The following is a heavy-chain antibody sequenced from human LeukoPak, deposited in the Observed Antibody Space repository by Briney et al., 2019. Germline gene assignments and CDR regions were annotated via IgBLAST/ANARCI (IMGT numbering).Heavy chain of an antibody. CDR2: INHSGSI. V-gene: IGHV4-34*01. Sequence: PSETLSLTCAVSGGSFSAYYWSLIRQPPGKGLEWIGEINHSGSINYNPSLKSRVTISVDTSKNQFSLKLSSVTAADTAVYYCASQHIVVVNPFNYWGQGTLVTVSS. J-gene: IGHJ4*02. CDR3: ASQHIVVVNPFNY. D-gene: IGHD2-21*01. CDR1: GGSFSAYY.